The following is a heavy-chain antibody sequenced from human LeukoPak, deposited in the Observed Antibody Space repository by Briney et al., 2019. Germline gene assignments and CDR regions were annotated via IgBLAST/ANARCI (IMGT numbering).Heavy chain of an antibody. CDR3: ARHTAEKYNWFDR. CDR1: GDSMSRYY. CDR2: IYYSGST. J-gene: IGHJ5*02. Sequence: SETLSLSCNVSGDSMSRYYWSWIRQPPGKGLEWIGYIYYSGSTNYNPSLKSRVTISVDTSKNQFSLKVSSVTAADTAVYYCARHTAEKYNWFDRWGQGTLVTVSS. D-gene: IGHD5-24*01. V-gene: IGHV4-59*08.